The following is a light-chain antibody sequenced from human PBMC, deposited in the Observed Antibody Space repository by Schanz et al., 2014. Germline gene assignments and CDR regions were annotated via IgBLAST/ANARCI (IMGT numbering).Light chain of an antibody. CDR3: CSYAGGSTWV. V-gene: IGLV2-23*01. J-gene: IGLJ3*02. CDR2: EGS. Sequence: QSALTQPASVSGSPGESITISCTGTSSDVGNYNLVSWYQQDAGKAPKLIIYEGSKRPSGVSNRISGSKSGNTASLTISGLQAEDEADYYCCSYAGGSTWVFGGGTKLTVL. CDR1: SSDVGNYNL.